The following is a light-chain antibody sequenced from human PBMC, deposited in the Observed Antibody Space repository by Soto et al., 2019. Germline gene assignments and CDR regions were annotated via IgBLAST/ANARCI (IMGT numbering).Light chain of an antibody. Sequence: EIVMTQSPATLSVSQGERATLSCRATESVSNNLDWYQQKPGQAPTLLIFAASTRATGIPARFSGSGSGTDFTLTISSLQSEDFAVYYCQQYNKWPLTFGGGTKVEIK. CDR2: AAS. CDR3: QQYNKWPLT. J-gene: IGKJ4*01. CDR1: ESVSNN. V-gene: IGKV3-15*01.